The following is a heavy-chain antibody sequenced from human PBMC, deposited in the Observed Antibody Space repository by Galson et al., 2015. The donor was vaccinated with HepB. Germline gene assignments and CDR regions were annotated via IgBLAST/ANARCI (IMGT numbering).Heavy chain of an antibody. V-gene: IGHV3-30*02. Sequence: SLRLSCAASGFTFSSYGMHWVRQAPGKGLEWVAFIRYDGSNKYYADSVKGRFTISRDNSKNTLYLQMNSLRAEDTAVYYCAKETTVTTGAGLDCWGQGTLVTVSS. CDR3: AKETTVTTGAGLDC. CDR2: IRYDGSNK. D-gene: IGHD4-17*01. J-gene: IGHJ4*02. CDR1: GFTFSSYG.